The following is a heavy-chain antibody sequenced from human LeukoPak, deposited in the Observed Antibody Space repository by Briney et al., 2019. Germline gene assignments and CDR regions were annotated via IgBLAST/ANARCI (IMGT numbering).Heavy chain of an antibody. V-gene: IGHV3-30*02. Sequence: GGSLRLSCAASGFTFSSYGMHWVRQAPGKGLEWVAFIRFDGGNKYYADSVKGRFTISRDNSKNTLYLQMNSLRAEDTAVYYCAKDYSNYVRAFDYWGQGTLVTVSS. CDR3: AKDYSNYVRAFDY. CDR1: GFTFSSYG. CDR2: IRFDGGNK. D-gene: IGHD4-11*01. J-gene: IGHJ4*02.